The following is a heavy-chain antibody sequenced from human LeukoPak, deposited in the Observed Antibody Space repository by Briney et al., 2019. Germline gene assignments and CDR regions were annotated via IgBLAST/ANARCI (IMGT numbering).Heavy chain of an antibody. V-gene: IGHV3-48*03. CDR2: ISSSGSTI. Sequence: QTGGSLRLSCAASGFTFSSYEMNWVRQAPGKGLDWVSYISSSGSTIYYADSVKGRFTISRDNAKNSLYLQMNSLRAEDTAVYYCARAHPYSSGWYRYFDYWGQGTLVTVSS. CDR3: ARAHPYSSGWYRYFDY. J-gene: IGHJ4*02. D-gene: IGHD6-19*01. CDR1: GFTFSSYE.